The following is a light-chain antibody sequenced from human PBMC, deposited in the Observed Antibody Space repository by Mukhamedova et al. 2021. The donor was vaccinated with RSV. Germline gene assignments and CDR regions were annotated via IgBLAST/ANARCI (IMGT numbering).Light chain of an antibody. CDR2: GAS. J-gene: IGKJ4*01. V-gene: IGKV3-20*01. CDR3: QQYGTSPRVT. CDR1: QTVSSSY. Sequence: GESATVSCRASQTVSSSYFAWYQQRPGQPPRLLIYGASTRATGVPDRFSGSGSGPDFTLTISRLEPEDFAVYYCQQYGTSPRVTFG.